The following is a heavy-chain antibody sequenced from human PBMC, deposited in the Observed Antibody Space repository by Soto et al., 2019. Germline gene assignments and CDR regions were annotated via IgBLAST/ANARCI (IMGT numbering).Heavy chain of an antibody. CDR1: GYTFTSYD. CDR2: IIPIFGTA. J-gene: IGHJ4*02. CDR3: AKYSSSWKYYFDY. D-gene: IGHD6-13*01. V-gene: IGHV1-69*13. Sequence: GASVKVSCKASGYTFTSYDISWVRQAPGQGLEWMGGIIPIFGTANYAQKFQGRVTITADESTSTAYMELSSLRSEDTAVYYCAKYSSSWKYYFDYWGQGTLVTVSS.